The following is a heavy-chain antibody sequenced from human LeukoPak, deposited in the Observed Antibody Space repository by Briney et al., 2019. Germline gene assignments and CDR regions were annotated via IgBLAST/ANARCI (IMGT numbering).Heavy chain of an antibody. CDR3: ARGERN. CDR1: GGSFSGYY. V-gene: IGHV4-34*01. Sequence: SETLSLTCAVYGGSFSGYYWSWIRQPPGKGLEWIGEINHSGSTNYNPSLKSRVTISVDTSKNQFSLKLSSVTAADTAVYSCARGERNWGQGTLVTVSS. J-gene: IGHJ4*02. CDR2: INHSGST.